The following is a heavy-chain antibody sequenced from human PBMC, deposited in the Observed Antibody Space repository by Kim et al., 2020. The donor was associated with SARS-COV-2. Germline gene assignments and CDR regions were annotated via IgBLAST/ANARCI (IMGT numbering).Heavy chain of an antibody. D-gene: IGHD3-10*01. CDR3: TRDRSVLLWFGEPASIYYYYGMDV. V-gene: IGHV3-49*03. J-gene: IGHJ6*02. Sequence: GGSLRLSCTASGFTFGDYAMSWFRQAPGKGLEWVGFIRSKAYGGTTEYAASVKGRFTISRDDSKSIAYLQMNSLKTEDTAVYYCTRDRSVLLWFGEPASIYYYYGMDVWGQGTTVTVSS. CDR1: GFTFGDYA. CDR2: IRSKAYGGTT.